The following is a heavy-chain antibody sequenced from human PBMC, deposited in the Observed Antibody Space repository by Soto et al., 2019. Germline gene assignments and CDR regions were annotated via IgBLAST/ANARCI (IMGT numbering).Heavy chain of an antibody. D-gene: IGHD4-17*01. J-gene: IGHJ4*02. CDR1: GGTFSSYT. CDR3: ARAAGYGDYVLGY. CDR2: IIPILGIA. Sequence: QVQLVQSGAEVKKPGSSVKVSCKASGGTFSSYTISWVRQAPGQGLEWMGRIIPILGIANYAQKFQGRVTITADESTSTAYMERSSLRSEDTAVYYCARAAGYGDYVLGYWGQGTLVTVSS. V-gene: IGHV1-69*02.